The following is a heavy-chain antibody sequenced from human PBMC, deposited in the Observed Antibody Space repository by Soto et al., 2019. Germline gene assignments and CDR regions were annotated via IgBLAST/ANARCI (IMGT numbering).Heavy chain of an antibody. CDR1: GYTFTGYY. CDR2: INPNSGGT. CDR3: ARMGGCSGGSCYPGYHYYYYMDV. V-gene: IGHV1-2*04. D-gene: IGHD2-15*01. J-gene: IGHJ6*03. Sequence: ASVKVSCKASGYTFTGYYMHWVRQAPGQGLEWMGWINPNSGGTNYAQKFQGWVTMTRDTSISTAYMELSRLRSDDTAVYYCARMGGCSGGSCYPGYHYYYYMDVWGKGTTVTVSS.